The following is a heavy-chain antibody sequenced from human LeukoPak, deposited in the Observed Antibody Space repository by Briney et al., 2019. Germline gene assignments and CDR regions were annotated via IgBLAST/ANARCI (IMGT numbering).Heavy chain of an antibody. CDR1: GFTFSSYS. Sequence: PGGSLRLSCAASGFTFSSYSMNWVRQAPGKGLEWVSYISSSSTIYYVDSVKGRFTISRDNAKNSLYLQMNSLRAEDTAVYYCARDSRTPVDYWGQGTLVTVSS. CDR3: ARDSRTPVDY. V-gene: IGHV3-48*01. D-gene: IGHD2-15*01. CDR2: ISSSSTI. J-gene: IGHJ4*02.